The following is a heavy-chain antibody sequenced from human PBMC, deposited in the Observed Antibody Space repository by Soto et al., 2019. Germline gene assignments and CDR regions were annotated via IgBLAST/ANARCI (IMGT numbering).Heavy chain of an antibody. CDR3: ARDRDYYANSGYSHYFDF. Sequence: PSETLSLTCTVSGGSVTTSSTYWSWIRHSPGKGLEWIGYVHHSGRTYYNPSLKSRVKMSVDTAKNQYDLTLTSVTAADTAVYYCARDRDYYANSGYSHYFDFWGQGTQVTVSS. CDR1: GGSVTTSSTY. CDR2: VHHSGRT. D-gene: IGHD5-12*01. J-gene: IGHJ4*02. V-gene: IGHV4-31*03.